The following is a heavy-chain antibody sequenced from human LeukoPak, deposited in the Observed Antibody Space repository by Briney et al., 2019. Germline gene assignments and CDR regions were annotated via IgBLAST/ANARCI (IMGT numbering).Heavy chain of an antibody. Sequence: SETLSLTCTVSVYSISSGYYWGWIRQPPGKGLEWCGSIYNSGSTYFNPSLKSPVTISVDTSQNQFSLKLSSVTAADTAVYYCARDGGARGYSYIRGQNAFDIWGQGTMVTVSS. J-gene: IGHJ3*02. CDR3: ARDGGARGYSYIRGQNAFDI. D-gene: IGHD5-18*01. V-gene: IGHV4-38-2*02. CDR2: IYNSGST. CDR1: VYSISSGYY.